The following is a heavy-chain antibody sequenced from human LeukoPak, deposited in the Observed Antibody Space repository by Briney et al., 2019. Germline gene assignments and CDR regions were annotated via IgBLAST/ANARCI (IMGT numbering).Heavy chain of an antibody. J-gene: IGHJ4*02. D-gene: IGHD5-18*01. V-gene: IGHV4-34*01. CDR1: GGPFSGYY. Sequence: SETLSLTCAVYGGPFSGYYWSWIRQPPGKGLEWIGEINHSGSTNYNPSLKSRVTISVDTSKNQFSLKLSSVTAADTAVYYCARMVGYSYIDYWGQGTLVTVSS. CDR3: ARMVGYSYIDY. CDR2: INHSGST.